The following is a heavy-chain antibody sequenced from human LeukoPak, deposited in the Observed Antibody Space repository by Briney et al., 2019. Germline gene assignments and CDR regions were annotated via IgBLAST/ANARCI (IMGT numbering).Heavy chain of an antibody. J-gene: IGHJ5*02. CDR2: ISSSSSNI. Sequence: PGGSLRLSCAASGFTFSSYSINWVRQAPGKGLEWVSSISSSSSNIYYADSVKGRFTISRDNAKNSLYLQMNSLRAEDTAVYYCARDAPSGYCSGGSCYSWFDPWGQGTLVTVSS. CDR1: GFTFSSYS. D-gene: IGHD2-15*01. CDR3: ARDAPSGYCSGGSCYSWFDP. V-gene: IGHV3-21*01.